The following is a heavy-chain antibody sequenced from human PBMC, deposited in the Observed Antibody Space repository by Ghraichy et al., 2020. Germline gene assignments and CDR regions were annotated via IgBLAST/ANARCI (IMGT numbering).Heavy chain of an antibody. J-gene: IGHJ3*02. CDR2: IYYSGST. D-gene: IGHD2-15*01. CDR1: GGSISSSSYY. Sequence: SETLSLTCTVSGGSISSSSYYWGWIRQPPGKGLEWIGSIYYSGSTYYNPSLKSRVTISVDTSKNQFSLKLSSVTAADTAVYYCASRPALAADCSGGSCYWQAAAAFDIWGQGTMVTVSS. V-gene: IGHV4-39*01. CDR3: ASRPALAADCSGGSCYWQAAAAFDI.